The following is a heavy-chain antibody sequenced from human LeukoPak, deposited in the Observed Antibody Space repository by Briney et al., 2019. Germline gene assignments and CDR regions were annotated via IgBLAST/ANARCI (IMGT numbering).Heavy chain of an antibody. CDR1: GGSFSGYY. CDR3: ARLGRISKDY. Sequence: PSETLSLTCAVYGGSFSGYYWSWIRQPPVKGLEWIGEINHSGSTNYNPSLTSRVTISVDTSKNQFSLKLSSVTAADTAVYYCARLGRISKDYWGQGTLVTVSS. D-gene: IGHD1-26*01. J-gene: IGHJ4*02. V-gene: IGHV4-34*01. CDR2: INHSGST.